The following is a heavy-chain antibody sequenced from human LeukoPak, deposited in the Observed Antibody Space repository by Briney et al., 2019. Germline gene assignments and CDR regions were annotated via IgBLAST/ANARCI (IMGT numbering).Heavy chain of an antibody. V-gene: IGHV4-39*07. Sequence: SETLSLTCTVSGGSISSSSYYWGWIRQPPGKGLEWIGSIYYSGSTYYNPSLKSRVTISVDTSKNQFSLKLSSVTAADTAVYYCARDLGATYCDYWGQGTLVTVSS. CDR2: IYYSGST. D-gene: IGHD1-26*01. CDR1: GGSISSSSYY. CDR3: ARDLGATYCDY. J-gene: IGHJ4*02.